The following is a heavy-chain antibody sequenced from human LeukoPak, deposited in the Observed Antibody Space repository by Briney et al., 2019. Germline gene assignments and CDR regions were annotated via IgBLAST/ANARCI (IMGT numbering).Heavy chain of an antibody. CDR1: GGSISSYY. CDR2: IFYNGST. J-gene: IGHJ5*02. D-gene: IGHD3/OR15-3a*01. CDR3: ARQSVDFWTDYAKNWFDP. V-gene: IGHV4-59*01. Sequence: SQTLSLTCTVSGGSISSYYWSWVRQPPGRGLEWIGYIFYNGSTNYNPSLKSRVTISVDTAKNHVSLSLSSVTAADTAVYYCARQSVDFWTDYAKNWFDPWGQGTLVTVSS.